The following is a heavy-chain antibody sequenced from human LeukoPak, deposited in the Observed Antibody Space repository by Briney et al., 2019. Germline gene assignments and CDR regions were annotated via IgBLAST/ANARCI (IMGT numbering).Heavy chain of an antibody. CDR2: ISTYNGNT. CDR3: AIDLRISIGWTDWFDP. V-gene: IGHV1-18*01. CDR1: GYTFTSYG. D-gene: IGHD6-19*01. J-gene: IGHJ5*02. Sequence: ASVKVSCKASGYTFTSYGISWVRQAPGQGLERMGWISTYNGNTNYAQKLQGRVTMNTDTSKSTAYMELRRLRSDDTAVYYCAIDLRISIGWTDWFDPWGQGTLVTVSS.